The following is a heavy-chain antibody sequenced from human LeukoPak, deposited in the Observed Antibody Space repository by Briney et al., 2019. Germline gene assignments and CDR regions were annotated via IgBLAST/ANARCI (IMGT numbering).Heavy chain of an antibody. CDR1: GFTFDDYA. V-gene: IGHV3-9*01. J-gene: IGHJ4*02. CDR3: AKDIAPIYGSGSYFDY. CDR2: ISWNSGSI. Sequence: GRSLRLSCAASGFTFDDYAMHWVRQAPRKGLEWVSDISWNSGSIGYADSVKGRFTISRDNAKNSLYLQMNSLRAEDTALYYCAKDIAPIYGSGSYFDYWGQGTLVTVSS. D-gene: IGHD3-10*01.